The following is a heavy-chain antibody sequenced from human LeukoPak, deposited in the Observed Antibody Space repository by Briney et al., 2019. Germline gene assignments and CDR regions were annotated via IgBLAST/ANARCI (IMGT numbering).Heavy chain of an antibody. CDR1: GFTFSSYA. CDR3: ARDLEVPAANWFDP. Sequence: GGSLRLSCAASGFTFSSYAMHWVRQAPGKGLEWVAVISYDGSNKYYADSVKGRFTISRDNSKNTLYLQMNSLRAEDTAVYYCARDLEVPAANWFDPWGQGTLVTVSS. D-gene: IGHD2-2*01. J-gene: IGHJ5*02. V-gene: IGHV3-30*04. CDR2: ISYDGSNK.